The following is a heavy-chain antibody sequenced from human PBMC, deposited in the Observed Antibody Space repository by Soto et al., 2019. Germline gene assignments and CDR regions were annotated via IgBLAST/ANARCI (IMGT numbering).Heavy chain of an antibody. CDR3: VEGWNDF. V-gene: IGHV3-15*01. Sequence: GGSLRLSCVTSGFMFSSAWMSWVRQAPGKGLEWVGRIKSKSDGGARDYAAPVKGRFSISRDDSKNTVYLQMSSLRAEDTAVYYCVEGWNDFWGQGTLVTVSS. J-gene: IGHJ4*02. CDR2: IKSKSDGGAR. D-gene: IGHD1-1*01. CDR1: GFMFSSAW.